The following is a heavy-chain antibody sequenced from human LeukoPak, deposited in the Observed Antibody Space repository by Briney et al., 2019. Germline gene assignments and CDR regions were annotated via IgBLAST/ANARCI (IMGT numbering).Heavy chain of an antibody. V-gene: IGHV4-61*02. J-gene: IGHJ4*02. D-gene: IGHD6-13*01. CDR2: IYTSGST. CDR3: ARGYLSIAAAGSIDY. Sequence: PSETLSLTCTVSGGSISSGSYYWSWIRQPAGKGLEWIGRIYTSGSTNYNPSLKSRVTISVDTSKNQFSLKLSSVTAADTAVYYCARGYLSIAAAGSIDYWGQGTLVTVSS. CDR1: GGSISSGSYY.